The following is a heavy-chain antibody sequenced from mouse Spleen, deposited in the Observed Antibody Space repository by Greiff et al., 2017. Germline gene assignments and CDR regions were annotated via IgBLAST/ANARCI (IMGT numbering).Heavy chain of an antibody. CDR1: GYIFTDYA. CDR2: ISTYYGNT. V-gene: IGHV1-67*01. J-gene: IGHJ3*01. Sequence: QVQLQHSGPELVRPGVSVKISCKGSGYIFTDYAMHWVKQSHAKSLEGIGVISTYYGNTNYNQKFKGKATMTVDKSSSTAYMELARLTSEDSAIYYCARDYGSSYTWFAYWGQGTLVTVSA. D-gene: IGHD1-1*01. CDR3: ARDYGSSYTWFAY.